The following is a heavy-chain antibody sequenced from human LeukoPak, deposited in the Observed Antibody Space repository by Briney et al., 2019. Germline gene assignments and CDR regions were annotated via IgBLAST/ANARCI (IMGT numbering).Heavy chain of an antibody. D-gene: IGHD3-10*01. CDR2: ISSSSSYI. CDR3: ARDLRMVRGVYPFDI. V-gene: IGHV3-21*01. J-gene: IGHJ3*02. Sequence: PEGSLRLSCAASGFTFSSYSMNWVRQAPGKGLERVSSISSSSSYIYYADSVKGRFTISRDNAKNSLYLQMNSLRAEDTAVYYCARDLRMVRGVYPFDIWGQGTMVTVSS. CDR1: GFTFSSYS.